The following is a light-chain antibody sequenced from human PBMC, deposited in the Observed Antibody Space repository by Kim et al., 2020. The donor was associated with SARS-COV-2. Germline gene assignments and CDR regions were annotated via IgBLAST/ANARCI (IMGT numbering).Light chain of an antibody. CDR3: QQADAFPLT. Sequence: ASVGDRATITCRASQGIGDWLAWYQQKPGKAPKLLIAGASSLQSWVPSRFSGSGTGTDFTLSISSLQPEDFATYYCQQADAFPLTFGGGTKVDIK. CDR2: GAS. CDR1: QGIGDW. V-gene: IGKV1-12*01. J-gene: IGKJ4*01.